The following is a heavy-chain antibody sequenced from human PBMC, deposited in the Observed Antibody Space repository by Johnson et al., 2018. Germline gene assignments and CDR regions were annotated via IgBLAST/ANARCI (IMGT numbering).Heavy chain of an antibody. Sequence: QVQLQESGPGLLKPSETXSLTCTVSGGSISSYYWSWIRQPPGKGLEWIGYIYYSGRTNYNPSLTSRVTISVDTSKNQFSLKLTSVTAADPAVYYCARTPGSSYYPYYYLDVWGKGTTVTVSS. CDR2: IYYSGRT. V-gene: IGHV4-59*01. D-gene: IGHD6-13*01. CDR3: ARTPGSSYYPYYYLDV. J-gene: IGHJ6*03. CDR1: GGSISSYY.